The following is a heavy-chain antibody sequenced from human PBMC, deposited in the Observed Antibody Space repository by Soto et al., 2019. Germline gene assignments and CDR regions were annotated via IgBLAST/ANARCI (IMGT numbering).Heavy chain of an antibody. CDR1: GFSFSSYS. CDR2: ISSTSDTI. CDR3: ASAFPSVGGTGY. D-gene: IGHD6-19*01. J-gene: IGHJ4*02. Sequence: GGSLRLSCAASGFSFSSYSMNWVRQTPGKGLEWLSYISSTSDTIYYADSVKGRFTISRDNAKNSLYLQMNSLRDEDTAVYYCASAFPSVGGTGYWGQGTLVTVSS. V-gene: IGHV3-48*02.